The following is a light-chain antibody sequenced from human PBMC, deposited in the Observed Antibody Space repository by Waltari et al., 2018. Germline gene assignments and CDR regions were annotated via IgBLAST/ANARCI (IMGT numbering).Light chain of an antibody. J-gene: IGKJ4*01. CDR2: QAS. V-gene: IGKV1-5*03. CDR3: QQYDDYTPLT. CDR1: QSISSW. Sequence: DIQMTQSPSTLSASVGDRVTITCRASQSISSWLAWYQQKPGTAPKLLISQASTLQSGVPSRFSGSGSGTEFSLTISSLQPDDFATYYCQQYDDYTPLTFGGGTKVEIK.